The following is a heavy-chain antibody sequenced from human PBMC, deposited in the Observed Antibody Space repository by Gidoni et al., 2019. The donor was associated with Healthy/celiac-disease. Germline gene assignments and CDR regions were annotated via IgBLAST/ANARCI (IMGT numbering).Heavy chain of an antibody. J-gene: IGHJ6*02. CDR3: AGPAPFQLGVYYYGMDV. D-gene: IGHD2-2*01. CDR1: GYSFTSYW. Sequence: EVQLVQSGAEVKKPGESLRISCQGSGYSFTSYWISWVRQMPGKGLEWMGRIDPSDSYTNYSPSFQGHVTISADKSISTAYLQWSSLKASDTAMYYCAGPAPFQLGVYYYGMDVWGQGTTVTVSS. CDR2: IDPSDSYT. V-gene: IGHV5-10-1*01.